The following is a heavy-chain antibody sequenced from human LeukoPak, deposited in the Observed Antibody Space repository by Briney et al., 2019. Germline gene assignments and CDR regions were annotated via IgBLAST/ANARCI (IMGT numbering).Heavy chain of an antibody. D-gene: IGHD3-16*01. CDR1: GFTFSNYA. CDR3: VKDRTRTYTLDY. CDR2: ISDDGSRQ. Sequence: GGSLRLSCAATGFTFSNYAIHWGRQAPGKGLEWVAFISDDGSRQHYVDSVKGRFTISRDNSKNTLNLQMNSLRAEDTAVYYCVKDRTRTYTLDYWGQGTLVTVSS. V-gene: IGHV3-30-3*01. J-gene: IGHJ4*02.